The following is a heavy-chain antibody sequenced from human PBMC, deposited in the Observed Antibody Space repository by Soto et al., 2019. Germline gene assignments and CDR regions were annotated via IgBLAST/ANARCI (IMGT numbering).Heavy chain of an antibody. D-gene: IGHD5-18*01. CDR2: INHSGST. CDR3: ARAPRKRGYSYGYDY. J-gene: IGHJ4*02. CDR1: GGSFSGYY. Sequence: QVQLQQWGAGLLKPSETLSLTCAVYGGSFSGYYWSCIRQPPWKGLEWIGEINHSGSTNYNSSLKSRVTISVDTSKNQFSLKLSSVTAADTALYYCARAPRKRGYSYGYDYWGQGTLVTVSS. V-gene: IGHV4-34*01.